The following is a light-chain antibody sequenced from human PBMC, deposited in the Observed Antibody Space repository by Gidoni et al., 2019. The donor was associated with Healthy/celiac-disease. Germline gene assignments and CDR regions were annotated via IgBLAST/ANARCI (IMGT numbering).Light chain of an antibody. V-gene: IGKV3-11*01. CDR2: DAS. CDR1: QSVSSY. J-gene: IGKJ5*01. Sequence: DIVLTQSPATLSLSPGERATLSCRARQSVSSYLAWYQQKPGQAPRLLIDDASNRATGLPARFSGSGSGTDVTLTISSLEPEDFAVYYCQQRSNWPPEVTFGQGTRLEIK. CDR3: QQRSNWPPEVT.